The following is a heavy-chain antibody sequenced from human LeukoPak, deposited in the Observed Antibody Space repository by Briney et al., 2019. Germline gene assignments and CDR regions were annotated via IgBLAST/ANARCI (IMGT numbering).Heavy chain of an antibody. CDR2: IIPIFGTA. CDR3: ARGLEYSSSWYFDY. D-gene: IGHD6-13*01. V-gene: IGHV1-69*13. J-gene: IGHJ4*02. Sequence: SVKVSCRASGGTFSSYAISWVRQAPGQGLEWMGGIIPIFGTANYAQKFQGRVTITADESTSTAYMELSSLRSEDTAVYYCARGLEYSSSWYFDYWGQGTLVTVSS. CDR1: GGTFSSYA.